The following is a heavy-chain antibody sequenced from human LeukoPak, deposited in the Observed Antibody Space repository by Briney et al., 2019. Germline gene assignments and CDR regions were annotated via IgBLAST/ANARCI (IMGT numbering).Heavy chain of an antibody. CDR2: IKQDGSEK. J-gene: IGHJ4*02. D-gene: IGHD2-21*02. V-gene: IGHV3-7*03. CDR1: GFTFSSYW. CDR3: ARRTYCGGDCYYEDY. Sequence: GGSLRLSCAASGFTFSSYWMSWVRQAPGKGLAWVANIKQDGSEKYYVDSVKGRFTISRDNAKNSLYLQMNSLRAEDTAVYYCARRTYCGGDCYYEDYWGQGTLVTVSS.